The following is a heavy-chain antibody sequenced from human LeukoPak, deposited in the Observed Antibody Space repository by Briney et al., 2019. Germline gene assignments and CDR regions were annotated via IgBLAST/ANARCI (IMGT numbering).Heavy chain of an antibody. J-gene: IGHJ4*02. CDR2: IIPMFDTA. Sequence: SSVKVSCKAAGGTFSSYAINWVRQAPGQGLEWIGGIIPMFDTADYAQRFQGRVTITTDESTSTVYMDLSSLTSEDTAVYYCAEGESTGSCYEGYWGQGTLVTVSS. D-gene: IGHD5-12*01. CDR1: GGTFSSYA. V-gene: IGHV1-69*05. CDR3: AEGESTGSCYEGY.